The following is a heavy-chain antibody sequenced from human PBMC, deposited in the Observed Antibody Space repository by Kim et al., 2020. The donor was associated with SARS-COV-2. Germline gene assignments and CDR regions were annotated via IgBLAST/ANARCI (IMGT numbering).Heavy chain of an antibody. D-gene: IGHD3-10*01. CDR1: GGSISSSSYY. CDR3: ARHDVYGSGSVDY. J-gene: IGHJ4*02. Sequence: SETLSLTCTVSGGSISSSSYYWGWIRQPPGKGLEWIGSIYYSGSTYYNPSLKSRVTISVDTSKNQFSLKLSSVTAADTAVYYCARHDVYGSGSVDYWGQGTLVTVSS. CDR2: IYYSGST. V-gene: IGHV4-39*01.